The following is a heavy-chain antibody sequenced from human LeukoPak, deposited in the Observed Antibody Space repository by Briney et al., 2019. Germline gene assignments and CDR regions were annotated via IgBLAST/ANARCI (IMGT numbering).Heavy chain of an antibody. CDR1: GYTFTGYY. CDR2: INPNSGGT. J-gene: IGHJ4*02. Sequence: GASVKVSRKASGYTFTGYYMHWVRQAPGQGLEWMGWINPNSGGTNYAQKFQGRVTMTRDTSISTAYMELSRLRSDDTAVYYCARETALVRGVIITSPYFDYWGQGTLVTVSS. V-gene: IGHV1-2*02. CDR3: ARETALVRGVIITSPYFDY. D-gene: IGHD3-10*01.